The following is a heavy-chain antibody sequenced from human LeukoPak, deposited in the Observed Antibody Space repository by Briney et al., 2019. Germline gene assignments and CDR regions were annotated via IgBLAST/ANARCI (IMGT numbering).Heavy chain of an antibody. Sequence: PGGSLRLSCAASGFTFSSYAMSWVRQAPGKGLEWVSAISGSDGSTYYADSVKGRFTISRDNSKNTLYVQMNSLRAEDTAVYYCAKGHYYGSGSLDYWGQGTLVTVSS. D-gene: IGHD3-10*01. V-gene: IGHV3-23*01. J-gene: IGHJ4*02. CDR2: ISGSDGST. CDR3: AKGHYYGSGSLDY. CDR1: GFTFSSYA.